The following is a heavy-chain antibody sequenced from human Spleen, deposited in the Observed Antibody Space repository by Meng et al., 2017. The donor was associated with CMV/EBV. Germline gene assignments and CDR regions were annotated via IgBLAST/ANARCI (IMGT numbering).Heavy chain of an antibody. CDR3: ARYYCTSPSCFIDY. Sequence: LSLTCAASGFTLSNFWMSWVRQAPGKGLEWLAKIGLDGTERDYVDSLKGRITISKDNAKSSLYLQMNSLRVEDTAVYYCARYYCTSPSCFIDYWGQGTLVTVSS. D-gene: IGHD2-2*01. J-gene: IGHJ4*02. CDR1: GFTLSNFW. V-gene: IGHV3-7*01. CDR2: IGLDGTER.